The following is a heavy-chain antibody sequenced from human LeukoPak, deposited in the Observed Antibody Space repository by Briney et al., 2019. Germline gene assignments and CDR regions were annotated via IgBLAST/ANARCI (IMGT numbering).Heavy chain of an antibody. J-gene: IGHJ3*02. V-gene: IGHV4-59*08. Sequence: SETLSLTCTVSGGSISSYYWSWVRQPPGKGLEWIGYIYYSGSTNYNPSLKSRVTISVDTSKNQFSLKLRSVTAADTAVYYCARHSSSWADAFDIWGQGTMVTVSS. D-gene: IGHD6-13*01. CDR1: GGSISSYY. CDR2: IYYSGST. CDR3: ARHSSSWADAFDI.